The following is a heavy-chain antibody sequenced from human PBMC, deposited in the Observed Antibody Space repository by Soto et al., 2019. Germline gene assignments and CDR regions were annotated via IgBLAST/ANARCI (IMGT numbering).Heavy chain of an antibody. CDR1: GFTFSSYG. D-gene: IGHD3-10*02. J-gene: IGHJ6*02. CDR3: ARDMSGMDV. CDR2: IWYDGSNK. Sequence: GGSLRLSCAASGFTFSSYGMHWVRQAPGKGLEWVAVIWYDGSNKYYADSVKGRFTISRDNSKNTLYLQMNSLRAEDTAVYYWARDMSGMDVWGQGPTVTVSS. V-gene: IGHV3-33*01.